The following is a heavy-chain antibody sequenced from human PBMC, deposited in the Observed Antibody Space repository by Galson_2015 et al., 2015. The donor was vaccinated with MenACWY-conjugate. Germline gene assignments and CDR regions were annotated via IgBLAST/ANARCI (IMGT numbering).Heavy chain of an antibody. Sequence: SLRLSCAASGFTFSSYWMHWVRQAPGKGLVWVSLINSDGSSTSYADSVKGRFTISKDNAKNTLYLQMNSLRAEDTAVYYCAVYCGSTRCYGASGGYWGQGTLVTVSS. CDR2: INSDGSST. D-gene: IGHD2-2*01. CDR3: AVYCGSTRCYGASGGY. V-gene: IGHV3-74*01. J-gene: IGHJ4*02. CDR1: GFTFSSYW.